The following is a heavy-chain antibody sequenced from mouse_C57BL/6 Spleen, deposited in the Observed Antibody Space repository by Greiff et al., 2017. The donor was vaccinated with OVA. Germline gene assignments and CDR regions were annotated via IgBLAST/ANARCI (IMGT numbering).Heavy chain of an antibody. J-gene: IGHJ3*01. V-gene: IGHV1-7*01. CDR3: ARYDGSSSFAY. D-gene: IGHD1-1*01. Sequence: VQLQQSGAELAKPGASVKLSCKASGYTFTSCWMHWVKQRPGQGLEWIGYINPSSGYTKYNQKFKDKVTLTADKSSSTAYMQLSSLTYEDSAVYYCARYDGSSSFAYWGQGTLVTVSA. CDR1: GYTFTSCW. CDR2: INPSSGYT.